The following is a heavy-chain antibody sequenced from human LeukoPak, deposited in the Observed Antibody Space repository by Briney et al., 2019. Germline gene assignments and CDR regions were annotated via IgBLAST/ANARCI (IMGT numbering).Heavy chain of an antibody. CDR1: GFNFSTSW. CDR2: IKPDGSST. Sequence: GGSLRLSCAASGFNFSTSWMHWVRQAPGKGLVWVSRIKPDGSSTSYADFVKGRVTISRDNAKNTLYLQMSSLRAEDTAVYYCARGGPPFYWGQGTLVSVSS. V-gene: IGHV3-74*01. D-gene: IGHD3-10*01. CDR3: ARGGPPFY. J-gene: IGHJ4*02.